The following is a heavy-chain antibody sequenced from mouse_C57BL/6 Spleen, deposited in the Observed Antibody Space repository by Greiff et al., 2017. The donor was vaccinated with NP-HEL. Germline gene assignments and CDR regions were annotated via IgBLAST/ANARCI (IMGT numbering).Heavy chain of an antibody. V-gene: IGHV14-4*01. Sequence: VQLQQSGAELVRPEASVKLSCTASGFNIKDDYMHWVKQRPEQGLEWIGWIDPENGDTEYASKFQGKATTTADTSSNTAYLQLSSLTSEDTAVYYCIFYGNYAWFAYWGQGTLVTVSA. CDR1: GFNIKDDY. J-gene: IGHJ3*01. CDR3: IFYGNYAWFAY. CDR2: IDPENGDT. D-gene: IGHD2-1*01.